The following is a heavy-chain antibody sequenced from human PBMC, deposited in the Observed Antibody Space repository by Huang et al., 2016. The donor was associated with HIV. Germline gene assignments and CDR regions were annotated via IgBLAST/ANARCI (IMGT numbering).Heavy chain of an antibody. CDR2: INDNGYT. D-gene: IGHD6-13*01. Sequence: QVQLQQWGAGLLKPSETLSLTCAVYGGSVSGHSWSWIRQPPGKGLEWIAEINDNGYTNDNPALKSRVTRSVHTSRNQFSLKLNSVTAADAAVYYCARASWYEPRSWYFGLWGRGTLVTVSS. CDR1: GGSVSGHS. V-gene: IGHV4-34*01. J-gene: IGHJ2*01. CDR3: ARASWYEPRSWYFGL.